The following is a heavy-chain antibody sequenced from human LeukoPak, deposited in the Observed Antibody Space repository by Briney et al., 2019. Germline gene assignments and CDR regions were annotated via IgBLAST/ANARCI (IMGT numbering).Heavy chain of an antibody. V-gene: IGHV3-74*01. CDR3: ARDIAAADENPYYYYGMDV. J-gene: IGHJ6*02. Sequence: GGSLRLSCAASGFTFSNYWMHWVRQAPGKGLEWVSRIYSDGSNTVYAEPVKGRFTISRDNAKNTLFLQMNSLRAEDTAVYFCARDIAAADENPYYYYGMDVWGQGTTVTVSS. D-gene: IGHD6-25*01. CDR2: IYSDGSNT. CDR1: GFTFSNYW.